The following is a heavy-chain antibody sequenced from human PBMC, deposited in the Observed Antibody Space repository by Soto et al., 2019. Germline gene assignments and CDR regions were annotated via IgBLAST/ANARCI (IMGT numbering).Heavy chain of an antibody. CDR3: ARDLTIFGVVTGWFDP. Sequence: GSLRLSCAASGFTVSSNYMSWVRQAPGKGLEWVSVIYSGGSTYYADSVKGRFTISRDNSKNTLYLQMSSLRAEDTAVYYCARDLTIFGVVTGWFDPWVQGTLVTVSS. CDR2: IYSGGST. V-gene: IGHV3-53*01. CDR1: GFTVSSNY. J-gene: IGHJ5*02. D-gene: IGHD3-3*01.